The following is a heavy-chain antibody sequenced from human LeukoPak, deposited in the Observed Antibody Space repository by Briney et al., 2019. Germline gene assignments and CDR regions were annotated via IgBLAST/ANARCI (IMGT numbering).Heavy chain of an antibody. V-gene: IGHV1-46*01. Sequence: ASVKVSCKASGYTFTGYYIHWVRQAPGQGLEWMGIINPSGGSTSYAQKFQGRVTMTRDTSTSTVYMELSSLRSEDTAVYYCARAPYEWELLDYWGQGTLVTVSS. CDR1: GYTFTGYY. J-gene: IGHJ4*02. CDR2: INPSGGST. D-gene: IGHD1-26*01. CDR3: ARAPYEWELLDY.